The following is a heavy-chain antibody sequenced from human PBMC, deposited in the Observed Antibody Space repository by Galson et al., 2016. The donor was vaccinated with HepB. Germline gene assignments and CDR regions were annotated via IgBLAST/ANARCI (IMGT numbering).Heavy chain of an antibody. CDR3: AKRGGPKYYFDC. CDR2: ISPGGST. D-gene: IGHD2-15*01. CDR1: GFTFSSYG. Sequence: SLRLSCAASGFTFSSYGMSWVRQAPGQGLEWVSSISPGGSTYTDSVKGRFTISRDNSRNTLYLEMNSLNAEDTAVYYCAKRGGPKYYFDCWGQGTLGNVSS. V-gene: IGHV3-23*01. J-gene: IGHJ4*02.